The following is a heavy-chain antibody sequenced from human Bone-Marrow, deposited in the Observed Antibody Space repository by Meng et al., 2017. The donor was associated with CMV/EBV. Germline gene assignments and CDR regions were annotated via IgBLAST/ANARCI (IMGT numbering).Heavy chain of an antibody. Sequence: GGSLRLSCAASGFTFSSYAMHWVRQAPGKGLEWVAVISYDGSNKYYADSVRGRFTISRDNSKNTLYLQMNSLRAEDTAVYYCARARNSRVRGNDFYYWGQGTLVTVSS. CDR3: ARARNSRVRGNDFYY. CDR1: GFTFSSYA. CDR2: ISYDGSNK. V-gene: IGHV3-30*04. J-gene: IGHJ4*02. D-gene: IGHD3-10*01.